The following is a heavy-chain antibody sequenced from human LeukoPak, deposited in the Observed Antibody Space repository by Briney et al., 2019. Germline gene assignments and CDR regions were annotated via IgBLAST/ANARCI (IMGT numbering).Heavy chain of an antibody. CDR2: IYNSGST. J-gene: IGHJ4*02. V-gene: IGHV4-30-4*08. CDR3: ARAPPGDSHDY. Sequence: SQTLSLTCTVSGGSISSGDYYWSWIRQPPGKGLEWIGKGLEWIGYIYNSGSTYYNSSLKSRVIKSVDTSKNQFSLRLSSVSAADTAVYYCARAPPGDSHDYWGQGTLVTVSS. CDR1: GGSISSGDYY. D-gene: IGHD5-18*01.